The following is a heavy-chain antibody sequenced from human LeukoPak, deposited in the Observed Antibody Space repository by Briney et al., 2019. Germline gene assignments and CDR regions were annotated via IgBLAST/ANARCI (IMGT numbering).Heavy chain of an antibody. J-gene: IGHJ4*02. D-gene: IGHD3-10*01. CDR3: AVRQGGSYTGESDY. Sequence: PGGSLTLSCAASGFTISSYWMHWVRQPPGKGLMWVSRMKSDGSSTSYADSVKGRFTISRDNAKNTLYLQMNSLRAEDTAVYYCAVRQGGSYTGESDYWGQGTLVTVSS. CDR2: MKSDGSST. V-gene: IGHV3-74*01. CDR1: GFTISSYW.